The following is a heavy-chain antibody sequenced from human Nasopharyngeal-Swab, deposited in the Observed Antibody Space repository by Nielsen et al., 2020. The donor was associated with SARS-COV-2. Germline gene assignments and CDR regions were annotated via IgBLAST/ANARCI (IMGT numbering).Heavy chain of an antibody. CDR1: GFTFSSYG. CDR3: AKGDALSGSYLDY. V-gene: IGHV3-30*18. Sequence: GESLKISCAASGFTFSSYGMHWVRQAPGKGLEWVAVISYDGSNKYYADSVKGRFTISRDNSKNTLYLQMNSLRAEDTAVYYCAKGDALSGSYLDYWGQGTLVTVSS. CDR2: ISYDGSNK. D-gene: IGHD1-26*01. J-gene: IGHJ4*02.